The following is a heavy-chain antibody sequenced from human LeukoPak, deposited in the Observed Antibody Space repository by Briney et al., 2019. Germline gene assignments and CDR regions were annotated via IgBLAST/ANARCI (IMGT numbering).Heavy chain of an antibody. CDR2: FYSTGNV. D-gene: IGHD2-8*01. V-gene: IGHV4-39*02. CDR1: GVSFNSRTFF. CDR3: VRGAMVSKPGDF. Sequence: PSETLSLTCSVSGVSFNSRTFFWNWVRQPPGKGLEWIGRFYSTGNVYQSPSHQSRAATSVDSSNNSFSLTLQSVPAAATAVYFCVRGAMVSKPGDFWGPGTLVIVSS. J-gene: IGHJ4*02.